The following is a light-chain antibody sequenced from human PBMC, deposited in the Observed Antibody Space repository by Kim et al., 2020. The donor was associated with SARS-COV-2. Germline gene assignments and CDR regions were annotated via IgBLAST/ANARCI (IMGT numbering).Light chain of an antibody. CDR3: QQYSNLIT. CDR1: QSVSSC. J-gene: IGKJ5*01. Sequence: SLSPGERATLSCWDSQSVSSCLAWYQQKPGQAPRLLVYDASNRATGIPARFSGSGSETDFTLTISSLEPEDFAVYYCQQYSNLITFGQGTRLEIK. CDR2: DAS. V-gene: IGKV3-11*01.